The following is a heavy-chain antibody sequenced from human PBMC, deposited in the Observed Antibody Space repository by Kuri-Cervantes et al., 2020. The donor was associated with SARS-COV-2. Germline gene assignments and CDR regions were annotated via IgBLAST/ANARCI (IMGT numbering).Heavy chain of an antibody. Sequence: GESLKISCAASGFTFSSYSMNWVRQAPGKGLEWVSSISSSSSYIYYAGSVKGRFTISRDNAKNPLYLQMNSLRAEDTAVYYCARDVAAGRAYYYYMDVWGKGTTVTVSS. V-gene: IGHV3-21*01. CDR2: ISSSSSYI. J-gene: IGHJ6*03. D-gene: IGHD6-13*01. CDR3: ARDVAAGRAYYYYMDV. CDR1: GFTFSSYS.